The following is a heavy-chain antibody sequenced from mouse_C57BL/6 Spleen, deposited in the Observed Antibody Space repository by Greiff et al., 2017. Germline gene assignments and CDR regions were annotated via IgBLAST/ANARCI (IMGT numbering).Heavy chain of an antibody. J-gene: IGHJ3*01. Sequence: VQLQQSDAELVKPGASVKISCKVSGYTFTDHTVHWMRQRPEQGLEWIGYIYPRDGSTKYNEKFQGKATLTADKSSSTAYMLHNSLTSEDSAVYFCARRGLTGSWFAYWGQGTLVTVSA. CDR2: IYPRDGST. CDR1: GYTFTDHT. V-gene: IGHV1-78*01. CDR3: ARRGLTGSWFAY. D-gene: IGHD4-1*01.